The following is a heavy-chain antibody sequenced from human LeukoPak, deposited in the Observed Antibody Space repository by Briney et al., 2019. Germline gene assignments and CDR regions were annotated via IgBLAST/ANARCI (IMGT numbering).Heavy chain of an antibody. CDR1: GYTFTSYA. Sequence: ASVKVPCKASGYTFTSYAMHWVRQAPGQRLEWMGWINAGNGNTKYSQKFQGRVTITRDTSASTAYMELSSLRSEDTAVYYCARVQGKGYFDYWGQGTLVTVSS. D-gene: IGHD3-10*01. CDR2: INAGNGNT. CDR3: ARVQGKGYFDY. J-gene: IGHJ4*02. V-gene: IGHV1-3*01.